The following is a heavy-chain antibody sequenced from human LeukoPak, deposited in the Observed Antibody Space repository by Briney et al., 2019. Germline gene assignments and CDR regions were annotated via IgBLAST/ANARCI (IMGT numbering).Heavy chain of an antibody. Sequence: SETLSLTCVVSGYSRSSTYYWGWIRQPPGKGLEWIGNIYQSGDTYYNPSLKSRVTISVDTSKNQFSLNVSSVTAADTAVYYCARGRGHYSGWYSVMVYMDVWGKGTTVTVSS. CDR2: IYQSGDT. J-gene: IGHJ6*03. CDR3: ARGRGHYSGWYSVMVYMDV. D-gene: IGHD1-26*01. CDR1: GYSRSSTYY. V-gene: IGHV4-38-2*01.